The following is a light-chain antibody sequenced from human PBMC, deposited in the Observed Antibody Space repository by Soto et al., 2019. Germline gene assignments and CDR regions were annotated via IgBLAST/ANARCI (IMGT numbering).Light chain of an antibody. CDR2: RNN. CDR3: APWDDSLSGNV. CDR1: SSNIGSNY. J-gene: IGLJ2*01. V-gene: IGLV1-47*01. Sequence: QSVLTQPPSASGTPGQRVTISCSGSSSNIGSNYVYWYQQLPGTAPKLLIYRNNQRPSGVPDRFSGSKSGTSASLAISGLRSEDEAGYDWAPWDDSLSGNVFGGGTKLTVL.